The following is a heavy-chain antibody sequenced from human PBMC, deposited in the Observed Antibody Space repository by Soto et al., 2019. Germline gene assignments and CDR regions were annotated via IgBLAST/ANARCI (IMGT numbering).Heavy chain of an antibody. CDR1: GGSISSYY. Sequence: SSETLSLTCTVSGGSISSYYWSWIRQPPGKGLEWIGYIYYSGSTNYNPSLKSRVTISVDTSKNQFSLKLSSVTAADTAVYYCARDRRDSGYELDYWGQGTLVTV. V-gene: IGHV4-59*01. CDR3: ARDRRDSGYELDY. J-gene: IGHJ4*02. D-gene: IGHD5-12*01. CDR2: IYYSGST.